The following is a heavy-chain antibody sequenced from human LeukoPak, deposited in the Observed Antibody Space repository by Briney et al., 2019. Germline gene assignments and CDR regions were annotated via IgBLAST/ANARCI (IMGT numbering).Heavy chain of an antibody. Sequence: GGSLRLSCAASGFTFSDYYMSWIRQAPGKGLEWVSYISSSGSTIYYADSVKGRFTISRDNAKNSLYLQMNSLRAEGTAVYYCARHPGRRRKDKYIVVVVAHIDYWGQGTLVTVSS. CDR2: ISSSGSTI. J-gene: IGHJ4*02. CDR1: GFTFSDYY. V-gene: IGHV3-11*01. D-gene: IGHD2-15*01. CDR3: ARHPGRRRKDKYIVVVVAHIDY.